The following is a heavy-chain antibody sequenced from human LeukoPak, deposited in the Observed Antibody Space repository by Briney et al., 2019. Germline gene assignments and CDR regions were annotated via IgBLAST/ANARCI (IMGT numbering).Heavy chain of an antibody. CDR1: GYTFTGYY. D-gene: IGHD6-19*01. CDR2: INPNSGGT. J-gene: IGHJ6*04. CDR3: ARGASIAVALWYYYYGMTS. Sequence: GASVKVSCKASGYTFTGYYMHWVRQAPGQGLEWMGWINPNSGGTNYAQKFQGWVTMTRDTSISTAYMELSRLRSNDTAVYYCARGASIAVALWYYYYGMTSGAKGPRSPSPQ. V-gene: IGHV1-2*04.